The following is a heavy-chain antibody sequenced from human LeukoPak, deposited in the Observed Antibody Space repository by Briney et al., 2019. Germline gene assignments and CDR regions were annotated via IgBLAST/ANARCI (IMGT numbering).Heavy chain of an antibody. J-gene: IGHJ6*02. D-gene: IGHD3-3*01. CDR3: AKESTIFGVVPPAYYYYGMDV. V-gene: IGHV3-23*01. CDR2: ISGSGGST. Sequence: ESGGSLRLSCAASGFTFSSYAMSWVRQAPGKGLEWVSAISGSGGSTYYADSVKGRFTISRDNSKNTLYLQMNSLRAEDTAVYYCAKESTIFGVVPPAYYYYGMDVWGQGTTVTVSS. CDR1: GFTFSSYA.